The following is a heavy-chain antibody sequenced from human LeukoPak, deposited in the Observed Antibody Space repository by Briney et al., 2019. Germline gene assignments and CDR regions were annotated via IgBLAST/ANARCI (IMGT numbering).Heavy chain of an antibody. CDR3: ARGGGTEQRPFDY. D-gene: IGHD1/OR15-1a*01. CDR2: ISSSSSYI. Sequence: GGSLRLSCAASGFTFSSYSMNWVRQAPGKGLEWVSSISSSSSYIYYADSVKGRFTISRDNAKNSLYLQMNSLRAEDTAVYYCARGGGTEQRPFDYWGQGTLVTVSS. CDR1: GFTFSSYS. J-gene: IGHJ4*02. V-gene: IGHV3-21*01.